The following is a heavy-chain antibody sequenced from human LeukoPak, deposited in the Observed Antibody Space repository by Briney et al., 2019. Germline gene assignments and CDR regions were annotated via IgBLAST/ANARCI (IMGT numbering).Heavy chain of an antibody. D-gene: IGHD1-26*01. CDR3: ARSGIGSYYEVNAFDI. J-gene: IGHJ3*02. Sequence: GGSLRLSCAASGFTFSSYWMSWVRQAPGKGLEWVANIQQDGSEKYYVDSVKGRFTISRDNAKNSLYLQMNSLRAEDTAVYYCARSGIGSYYEVNAFDIWGQGTMVTVSS. CDR2: IQQDGSEK. CDR1: GFTFSSYW. V-gene: IGHV3-7*01.